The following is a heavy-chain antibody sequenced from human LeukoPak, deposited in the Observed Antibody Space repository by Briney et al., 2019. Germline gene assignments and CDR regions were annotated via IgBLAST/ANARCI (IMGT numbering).Heavy chain of an antibody. CDR1: GYTFTGYY. J-gene: IGHJ4*02. CDR2: INPNSGGT. CDR3: ARAHPYGSGSYYLDY. Sequence: ASVKVSCKASGYTFTGYYMHWVRQAPGQRLEWMGWINPNSGGTNYAQKFQGWVTMTRDTSISTAYMELSRLRSDDTAVYYCARAHPYGSGSYYLDYWGQGTLVTVSS. D-gene: IGHD3-10*01. V-gene: IGHV1-2*04.